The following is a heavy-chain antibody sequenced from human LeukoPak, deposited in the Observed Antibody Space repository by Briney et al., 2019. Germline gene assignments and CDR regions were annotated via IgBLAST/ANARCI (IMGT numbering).Heavy chain of an antibody. CDR3: ARAVRRVTDAFDI. CDR2: IIPIFGTA. Sequence: SVKVSCKASGGTFSSYAISWVRQAPGQGLEWMGEIIPIFGTANYAQKFQGRVTITTDESTSTAYMELSSLRSEDTAVYYCARAVRRVTDAFDIWGQGTMVTVSS. CDR1: GGTFSSYA. J-gene: IGHJ3*02. V-gene: IGHV1-69*05. D-gene: IGHD3-10*01.